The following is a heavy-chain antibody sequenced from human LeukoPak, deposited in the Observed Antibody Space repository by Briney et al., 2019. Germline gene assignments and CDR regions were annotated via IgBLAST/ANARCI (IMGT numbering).Heavy chain of an antibody. CDR1: GFTFSTYS. J-gene: IGHJ4*02. Sequence: GGSLRLSCAASGFTFSTYSMNWVRQAPGTGLEWVSSIISSSNYIYYADSAKGRFTIARDDAKNSLYLQMNSLRAEDTAVYYCARDPQYCSGGSCYSFDNWGQGTLVTVSS. V-gene: IGHV3-21*01. CDR3: ARDPQYCSGGSCYSFDN. D-gene: IGHD2-15*01. CDR2: IISSSNYI.